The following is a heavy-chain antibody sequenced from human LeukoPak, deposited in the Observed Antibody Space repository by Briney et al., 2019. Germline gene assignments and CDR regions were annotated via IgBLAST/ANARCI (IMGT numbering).Heavy chain of an antibody. V-gene: IGHV1-3*01. CDR1: GYTFTNYA. CDR3: ARSLGGGNLVAWFDP. D-gene: IGHD4-23*01. Sequence: ASVKVSCKASGYTFTNYAIHWVRQAPGQRLEWMGWINAANGNTKYSQKFQGRVTITRDTSASTAYMGLSSLRSEDTAVYYCARSLGGGNLVAWFDPWGQGTLVTVSS. J-gene: IGHJ5*02. CDR2: INAANGNT.